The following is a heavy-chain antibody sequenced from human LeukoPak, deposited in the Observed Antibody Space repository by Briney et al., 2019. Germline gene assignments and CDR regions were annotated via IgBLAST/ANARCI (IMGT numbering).Heavy chain of an antibody. CDR2: ISYDGSNK. J-gene: IGHJ4*02. Sequence: PGGSLRLSCAASGFTFSSYGMHWVRQAPGKGLEWVAVISYDGSNKYYADSVKGRFTISRDNSKNTLYLQVDGLRAEDTAVYFCARGAGGSSSWSTIRYFDYWGQGTLVTVSS. CDR1: GFTFSSYG. V-gene: IGHV3-30*03. CDR3: ARGAGGSSSWSTIRYFDY. D-gene: IGHD6-13*01.